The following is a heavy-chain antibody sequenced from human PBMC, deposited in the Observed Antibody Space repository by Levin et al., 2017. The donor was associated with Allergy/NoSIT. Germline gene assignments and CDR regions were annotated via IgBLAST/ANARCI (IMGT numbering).Heavy chain of an antibody. D-gene: IGHD4-23*01. CDR1: FYNISISF. V-gene: IGHV5-51*01. CDR2: MNPHDSDT. CDR3: ARYRPVYGGNPDY. J-gene: IGHJ4*02. Sequence: GESLNISFYFSFYNISISFLFFFLPLPFKFLSFLGIMNPHDSDTTYSPSFQGQVTMSADKSISTAYLQWSSLRASDTAMYYCARYRPVYGGNPDYWGQGTLVTVSS.